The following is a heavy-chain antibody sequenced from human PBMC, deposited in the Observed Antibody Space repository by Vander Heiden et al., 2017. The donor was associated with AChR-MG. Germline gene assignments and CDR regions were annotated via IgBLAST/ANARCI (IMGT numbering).Heavy chain of an antibody. CDR3: ARARPGFGELLYPTHFDY. V-gene: IGHV1-69*06. D-gene: IGHD3-10*01. CDR1: GGTFSSHA. Sequence: QVQLVQSGAEVKKPGSSVKVSCKASGGTFSSHAISWVRQAPGQGLGWMGGIIPIFGTANYAQKFQGRVTITADKSTSTAYMELSSLRSEDTAVYYCARARPGFGELLYPTHFDYWGQGTLVTVSS. J-gene: IGHJ4*02. CDR2: IIPIFGTA.